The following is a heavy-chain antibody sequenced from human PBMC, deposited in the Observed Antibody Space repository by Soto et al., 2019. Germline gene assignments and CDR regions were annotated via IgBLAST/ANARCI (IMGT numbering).Heavy chain of an antibody. V-gene: IGHV4-39*01. CDR2: LYYSGST. CDR1: GGPIRSSSYY. D-gene: IGHD3-10*01. J-gene: IGHJ4*02. CDR3: AGHAYAGLYGSGSYYTPLDY. Sequence: NPSETLSLTCTVSGGPIRSSSYYWGWIRQPPGMGLACIGSLYYSGSTYYNVSLKSPVTISVDTSKNQFSLKLSSVTAADTAVYYCAGHAYAGLYGSGSYYTPLDYWGQGTLVTVSS.